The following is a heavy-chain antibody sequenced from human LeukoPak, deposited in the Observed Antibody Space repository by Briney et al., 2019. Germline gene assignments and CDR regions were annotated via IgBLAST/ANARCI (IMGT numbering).Heavy chain of an antibody. J-gene: IGHJ3*02. V-gene: IGHV4-31*03. CDR1: GGSISSGGYY. CDR3: ARDLVTVTKGFDI. D-gene: IGHD4-17*01. CDR2: IYYSGST. Sequence: SQTLSLTCTVSGGSISSGGYYWSWIRQHPGKGLEWIGYIYYSGSTYYNPSLKSRVTISIDTSKNQFSLKLSSVTAADTAVYYCARDLVTVTKGFDIWGQGTMVSVSS.